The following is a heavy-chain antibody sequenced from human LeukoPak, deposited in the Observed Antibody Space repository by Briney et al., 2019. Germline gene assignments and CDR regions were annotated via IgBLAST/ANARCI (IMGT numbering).Heavy chain of an antibody. Sequence: GGSLRLSCAASGFTFSSYSMNWVRQAPGKGLEWVSVIYSGGSTYYADSVKGRFTISRDNSKNTLYLQMNSLRAEDTAVYYCARVLRYFDWLGDYWGQGTLVTVSS. CDR2: IYSGGST. CDR1: GFTFSSYS. CDR3: ARVLRYFDWLGDY. D-gene: IGHD3-9*01. J-gene: IGHJ4*02. V-gene: IGHV3-53*01.